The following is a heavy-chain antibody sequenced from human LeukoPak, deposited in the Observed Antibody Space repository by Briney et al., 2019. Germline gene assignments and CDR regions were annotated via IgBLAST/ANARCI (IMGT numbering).Heavy chain of an antibody. CDR3: ARVGGSYSYGMDV. V-gene: IGHV6-1*01. D-gene: IGHD5-12*01. CDR1: GDSVSSNSVA. Sequence: SQTLSLTCAISGDSVSSNSVAWSWIRQSPSRGLEWLGRTFYRSKWYIDYAESVKSRTSINPDTSKNQFSLQLNSVTPEDTAVYYCARVGGSYSYGMDVWGQGTTVTVSS. CDR2: TFYRSKWYI. J-gene: IGHJ6*02.